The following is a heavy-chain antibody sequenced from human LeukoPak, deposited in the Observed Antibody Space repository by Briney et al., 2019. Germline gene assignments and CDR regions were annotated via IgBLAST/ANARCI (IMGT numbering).Heavy chain of an antibody. J-gene: IGHJ4*02. V-gene: IGHV3-11*05. CDR2: ISSGSSYT. CDR3: AKGSSTRQYYFDY. CDR1: GFTFSDYY. Sequence: PGGSLRLSCAASGFTFSDYYVSWTRQAPGKGLEWGSYISSGSSYTNYADSVKGRFTISRDTAKNSLYLQMNSLRAEDTAVYYCAKGSSTRQYYFDYWGQGTLVTVSS. D-gene: IGHD2-2*01.